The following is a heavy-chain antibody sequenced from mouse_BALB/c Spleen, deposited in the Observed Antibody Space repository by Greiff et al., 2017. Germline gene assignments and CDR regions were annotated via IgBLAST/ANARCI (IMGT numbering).Heavy chain of an antibody. J-gene: IGHJ3*01. CDR2: ISTYYGNT. D-gene: IGHD2-12*01. CDR3: ARGDDGAWFAY. CDR1: GYTFTDYA. Sequence: VQLQQSGPELVRPGVSVKISCKGSGYTFTDYAMHWVKQSHAKSLEWIGVISTYYGNTNYNQKFKGKATMTVDKSSSTAYMELARLTSEDSAIYYCARGDDGAWFAYWGQGTLVTVSA. V-gene: IGHV1-67*01.